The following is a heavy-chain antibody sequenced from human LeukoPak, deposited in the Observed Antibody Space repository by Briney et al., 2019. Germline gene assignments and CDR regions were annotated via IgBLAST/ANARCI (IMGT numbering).Heavy chain of an antibody. V-gene: IGHV1-8*01. CDR3: ARSHTRKGFCGGGRCYPAVWWFDP. CDR1: GSTFINND. Sequence: ASVKVSCKASGSTFINNDINWVRQAPGQGLERMAWIDPKNGNRGYAQNFQGRVTMTTDTSISTAYMELSSLRSEDTAVYYCARSHTRKGFCGGGRCYPAVWWFDPWGQGTLVTVSS. D-gene: IGHD2-15*01. J-gene: IGHJ5*02. CDR2: IDPKNGNR.